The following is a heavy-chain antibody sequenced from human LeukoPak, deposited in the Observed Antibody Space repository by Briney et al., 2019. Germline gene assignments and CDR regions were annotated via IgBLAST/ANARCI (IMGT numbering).Heavy chain of an antibody. CDR1: GFTFSSYG. V-gene: IGHV3-33*01. CDR2: IWYDGSNK. Sequence: GGSLRLSCAASGFTFSSYGMHWVRQAPGKGLEWVAVIWYDGSNKYYADSVKGRFTISRDNSENTLYLQMNSLRAEDTAVYYCARDTAIAALWHGMDVWGQGTTVTVSS. CDR3: ARDTAIAALWHGMDV. J-gene: IGHJ6*02. D-gene: IGHD6-13*01.